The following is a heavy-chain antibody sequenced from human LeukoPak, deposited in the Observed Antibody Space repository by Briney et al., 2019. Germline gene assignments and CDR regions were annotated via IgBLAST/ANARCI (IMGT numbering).Heavy chain of an antibody. CDR3: ARGVPYGPSYEFFDY. V-gene: IGHV4-59*01. J-gene: IGHJ4*02. CDR2: IYYSGST. CDR1: GGSITNYY. Sequence: PSETLSLTCTVSGGSITNYYWSWIRQPPGKGLECIGYIYYSGSTNYNPSLKGRVTISLHTSKNQFSLKLNSVTAADTAVYYCARGVPYGPSYEFFDYWGQGTLVTVSS. D-gene: IGHD3-10*01.